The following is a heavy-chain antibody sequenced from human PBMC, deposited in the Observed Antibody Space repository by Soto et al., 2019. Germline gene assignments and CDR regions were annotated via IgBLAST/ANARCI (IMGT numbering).Heavy chain of an antibody. CDR1: GGAISGYY. D-gene: IGHD1-26*01. V-gene: IGHV4-4*07. CDR2: IYASGST. CDR3: ARDRAPGGIGAYFDY. Sequence: SLTCAVSGGAISGYYWSWVRQPAGKGLEWIGRIYASGSTNYNPSLKSRVTMSVDTSKNQFSLKLSSVTAADTAVYYCARDRAPGGIGAYFDYWGQGTLVTVSS. J-gene: IGHJ4*02.